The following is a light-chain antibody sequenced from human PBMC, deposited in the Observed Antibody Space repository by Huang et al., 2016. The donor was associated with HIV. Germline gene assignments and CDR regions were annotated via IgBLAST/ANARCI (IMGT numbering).Light chain of an antibody. CDR3: MQSIQLPFT. CDR1: KSLLHSDGKIH. Sequence: DLVMTQTPLSLSVTPGQPASISCKSGKSLLHSDGKIHLSWYLQSPGQSTHLLIYEVSNRFFGVPDRFSGSGSGTDFTLKISRVEAEDVGVYYCMQSIQLPFTFGPGTKVDLK. V-gene: IGKV2D-29*02. CDR2: EVS. J-gene: IGKJ3*01.